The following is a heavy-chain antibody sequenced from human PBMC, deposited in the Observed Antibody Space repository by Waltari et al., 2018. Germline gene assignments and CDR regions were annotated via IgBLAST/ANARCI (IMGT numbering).Heavy chain of an antibody. CDR2: IYTSGST. CDR3: AREEDDHDISAYHF. Sequence: QVQLQESGPGLVKPSQTLSLTCSVSGGSIGSGSYYWSWIRQPAGKGLEWIGHIYTSGSTNYNPSLESRVTISVDTSKNQFSLKLSSVTAADTAVYYCAREEDDHDISAYHFWGQGTLVTVSS. V-gene: IGHV4-61*09. CDR1: GGSIGSGSYY. D-gene: IGHD3-22*01. J-gene: IGHJ4*02.